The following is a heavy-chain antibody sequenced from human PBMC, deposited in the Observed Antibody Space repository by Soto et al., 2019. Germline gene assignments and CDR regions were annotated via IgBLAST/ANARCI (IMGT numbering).Heavy chain of an antibody. V-gene: IGHV3-30*18. D-gene: IGHD3-10*01. CDR1: GFTFSSYG. CDR3: AKETYYYGSGSPDFDY. J-gene: IGHJ4*02. CDR2: ISYDGSNK. Sequence: QVQLVESGGGVVQPGRSLRLSCAASGFTFSSYGMHWVRQAPGKALEWVAVISYDGSNKYYADSVKGRFTISRDNSKNTLYLQMISLRAEDTAVYYCAKETYYYGSGSPDFDYWGQGTLVTVSS.